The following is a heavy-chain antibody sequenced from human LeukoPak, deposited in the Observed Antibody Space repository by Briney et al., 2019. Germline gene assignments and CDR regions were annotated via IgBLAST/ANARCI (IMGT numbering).Heavy chain of an antibody. J-gene: IGHJ4*02. D-gene: IGHD4-23*01. V-gene: IGHV1-46*01. CDR2: INPSGGST. CDR3: ARATSAATVVRD. Sequence: GASVKVSCKASGYTFTSYYMHWVRQAPGQGLEWMGIINPSGGSTSYAQKFQGRVTMTRDASTSTVYMELSSLRSEDTAVYYCARATSAATVVRDWGQGTLVTVSS. CDR1: GYTFTSYY.